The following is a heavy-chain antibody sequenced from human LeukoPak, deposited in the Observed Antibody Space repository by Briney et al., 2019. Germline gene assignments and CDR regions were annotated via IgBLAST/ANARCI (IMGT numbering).Heavy chain of an antibody. D-gene: IGHD2-2*01. J-gene: IGHJ3*02. Sequence: GGSLRLSCAASGFTFSSYAMRWVRQAPGKGLEWVSAITYDGSNKYYADSVKGRFTISRDNSKYTLYLQMNSLRAEDTAVYYCARGGILFCSSTSCYLELNAFDIWGQGTMVTVSS. CDR2: ITYDGSNK. CDR1: GFTFSSYA. CDR3: ARGGILFCSSTSCYLELNAFDI. V-gene: IGHV3-30*04.